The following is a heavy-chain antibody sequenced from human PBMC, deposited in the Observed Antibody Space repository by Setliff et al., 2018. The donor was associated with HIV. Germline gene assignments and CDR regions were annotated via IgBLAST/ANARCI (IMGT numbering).Heavy chain of an antibody. CDR3: ARRIDNSGTFPDKNWFDT. V-gene: IGHV4-4*09. CDR2: IFSSGST. CDR1: GGSISSYC. Sequence: SCTVSGGSISSYCWNWIRQSPGRGLEWIGFIFSSGSTKYNPSLQSRVTMSIDTSKNQFSLKLTSVTAADTAVYYCARRIDNSGTFPDKNWFDTWGQGSLVTV. D-gene: IGHD3-10*01. J-gene: IGHJ5*02.